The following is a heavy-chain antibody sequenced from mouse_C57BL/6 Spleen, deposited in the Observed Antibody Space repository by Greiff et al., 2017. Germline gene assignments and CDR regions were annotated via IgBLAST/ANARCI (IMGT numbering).Heavy chain of an antibody. J-gene: IGHJ1*03. CDR1: GYTFTDYN. V-gene: IGHV1-22*01. D-gene: IGHD2-1*01. CDR3: LYGNALYGYFDV. CDR2: INPNNGGT. Sequence: EVQLQQSGPELVKPGASVKMSCKASGYTFTDYNMHWVKQSHGQSLEWIGYINPNNGGTSYNQKFKGKATLTVNKSSSTAYLELRSLTSEDSAVDCCLYGNALYGYFDVWGTGTTVTVSS.